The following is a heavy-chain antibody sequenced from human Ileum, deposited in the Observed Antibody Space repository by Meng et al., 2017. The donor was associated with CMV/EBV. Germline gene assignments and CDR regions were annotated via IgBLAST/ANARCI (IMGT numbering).Heavy chain of an antibody. J-gene: IGHJ4*02. V-gene: IGHV4-4*07. CDR3: VCSEIGHHSVFDY. CDR2: INTSGDN. Sequence: QVPLQGSGPGLVKPSETLSLTRSVSGDSISSFYWSWVRQPAGKGLEYIGRINTSGDNKYNPSLKSRLTTSTDTSKNQFSLRLSSVTAADTAVYYCVCSEIGHHSVFDYWGQGILVPSPQ. D-gene: IGHD2-15*01. CDR1: GDSISSFY.